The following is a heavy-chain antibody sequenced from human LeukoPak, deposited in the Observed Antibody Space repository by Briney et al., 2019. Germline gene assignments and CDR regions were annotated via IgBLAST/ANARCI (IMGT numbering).Heavy chain of an antibody. CDR3: TRHGGYCTNGVCFGY. Sequence: GFLRLSCAASWFTYGGSAMCWVRQASGKGLEWVGRIRSKANSYATAYAASVKGRFTISRDDSKNTAYLQMNSLKTEDTAVYYCTRHGGYCTNGVCFGYWGQGTLVTVSS. CDR2: IRSKANSYAT. V-gene: IGHV3-73*01. D-gene: IGHD2-8*01. J-gene: IGHJ4*02. CDR1: WFTYGGSA.